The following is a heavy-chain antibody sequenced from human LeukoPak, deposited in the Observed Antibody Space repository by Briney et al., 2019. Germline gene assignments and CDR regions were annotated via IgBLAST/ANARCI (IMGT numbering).Heavy chain of an antibody. CDR3: ARHESWELLLRQ. CDR1: GDSISSYY. CDR2: IYYSGST. D-gene: IGHD1-26*01. V-gene: IGHV4-59*08. J-gene: IGHJ4*02. Sequence: SETLSLTCTVSGDSISSYYWSWIRQPPGKGLEWIGYIYYSGSTNYNPSLKSRVTISVDTSKNQFSLKVNSVTAADTAVYYCARHESWELLLRQWGQGTLVTVSS.